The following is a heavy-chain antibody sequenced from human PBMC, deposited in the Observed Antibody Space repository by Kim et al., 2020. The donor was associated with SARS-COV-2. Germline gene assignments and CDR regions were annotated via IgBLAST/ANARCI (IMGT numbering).Heavy chain of an antibody. CDR2: INPSGGST. CDR1: GYTFTSYY. Sequence: ASVKVSCKASGYTFTSYYMHWVRQAPGQGLEWMGIINPSGGSTSYAQKFQGRVTMTRDTSTSTVYMELSSLRSEDTAVYYCARALGLSYCGGDCYLNYWGQGTLVTVSS. J-gene: IGHJ4*02. V-gene: IGHV1-46*01. CDR3: ARALGLSYCGGDCYLNY. D-gene: IGHD2-21*02.